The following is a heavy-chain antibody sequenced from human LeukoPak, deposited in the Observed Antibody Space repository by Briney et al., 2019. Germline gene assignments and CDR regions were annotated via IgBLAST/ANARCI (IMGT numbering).Heavy chain of an antibody. D-gene: IGHD2-2*02. V-gene: IGHV1-46*01. CDR3: ARSKLGYCSSTSCYSSFMDVNYGMDV. CDR2: INPSGGST. J-gene: IGHJ6*02. CDR1: GYTFTSYY. Sequence: ASVKVSCKASGYTFTSYYMHWVRQASGQGLEWMGIINPSGGSTSYAQKFQGRVTMTRDTSTSTVYMELSSLRSEDTAVYYCARSKLGYCSSTSCYSSFMDVNYGMDVWGQGTAVTVSS.